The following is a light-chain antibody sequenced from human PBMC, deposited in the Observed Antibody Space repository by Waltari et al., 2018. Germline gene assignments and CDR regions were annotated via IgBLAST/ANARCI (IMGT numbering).Light chain of an antibody. CDR1: QSIVSS. Sequence: EIVLTQSPDFQSVIPKEKVTITCRASQSIVSSLHWYRQKPGQSPKLLITYASQSFSGVPSRFSGSGSGTDFTLTLNGLEAEDAATYYCHQSRSFPITFGQGTRLEIK. CDR2: YAS. CDR3: HQSRSFPIT. V-gene: IGKV6-21*01. J-gene: IGKJ5*01.